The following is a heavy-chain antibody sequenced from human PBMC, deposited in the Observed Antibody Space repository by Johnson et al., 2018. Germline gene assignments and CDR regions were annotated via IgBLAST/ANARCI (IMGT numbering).Heavy chain of an antibody. J-gene: IGHJ1*01. CDR1: GGTFSSYA. CDR2: IIPLFGTA. CDR3: ARATYYYDSSGEVEYFQH. D-gene: IGHD3-22*01. V-gene: IGHV1-69*12. Sequence: QVQLVQAGAEVKKPGSSVKVSCKASGGTFSSYAISWVRQAPGHGLEWMGGIIPLFGTANSAQKVQAIVTITADEPTSTAYMELGSLRSEDTAVYYCARATYYYDSSGEVEYFQHWGQGTLVTVSS.